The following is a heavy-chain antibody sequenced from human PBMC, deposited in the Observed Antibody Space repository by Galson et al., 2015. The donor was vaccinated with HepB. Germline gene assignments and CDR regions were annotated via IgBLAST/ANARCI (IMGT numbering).Heavy chain of an antibody. Sequence: SVKVSCKASGYTFTSYAMHWVRQAPGQRLEWVGWINAGNGNTKYSQKFQGRVTITRDTSASTAYMELSSLRSEDTAVYYCARDLDEGSNVLLWFGEYNEDRGLDYWGQGTLVTVSS. D-gene: IGHD3-10*01. J-gene: IGHJ4*02. CDR2: INAGNGNT. V-gene: IGHV1-3*01. CDR1: GYTFTSYA. CDR3: ARDLDEGSNVLLWFGEYNEDRGLDY.